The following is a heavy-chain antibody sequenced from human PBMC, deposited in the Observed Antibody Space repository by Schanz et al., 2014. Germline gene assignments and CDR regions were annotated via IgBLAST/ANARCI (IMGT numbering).Heavy chain of an antibody. Sequence: VQLVESGGGLVKPGESLRLSCAASGFTFRGHAMHWVRQAPGQGLEKVAVTSTDGTKTYYAASVRGRFTISRDNSKNTVYLQMNSLRSEDTAVYYCTRDRGALINHNDAMDLWGQGTMVTVSS. V-gene: IGHV3-30*04. D-gene: IGHD3-16*01. CDR3: TRDRGALINHNDAMDL. CDR1: GFTFRGHA. J-gene: IGHJ3*01. CDR2: TSTDGTKT.